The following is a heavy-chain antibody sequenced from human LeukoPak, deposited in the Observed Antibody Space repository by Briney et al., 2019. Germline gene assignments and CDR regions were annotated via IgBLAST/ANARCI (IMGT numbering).Heavy chain of an antibody. D-gene: IGHD1-26*01. V-gene: IGHV1-69*05. CDR2: IIPIFGTA. J-gene: IGHJ6*03. CDR3: ARVGSGSLPEAYMDV. CDR1: GGTFSSYA. Sequence: SVKVSCKASGGTFSSYAISWVRQAPGQGLEWMGGIIPIFGTANYAQKFQGRATITTDESTSTAYMELSSLRSEDTAVYYCARVGSGSLPEAYMDVWGKGTTVTVSS.